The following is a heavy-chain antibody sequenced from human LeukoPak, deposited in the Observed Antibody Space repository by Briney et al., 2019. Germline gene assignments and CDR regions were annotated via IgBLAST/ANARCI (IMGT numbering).Heavy chain of an antibody. CDR3: ARPTVTSYNWFDP. CDR2: ISSSSSTI. CDR1: GFTFSSYS. V-gene: IGHV3-48*01. D-gene: IGHD4-17*01. Sequence: GGSLRLSCAASGFTFSSYSMNWVRQAPGKGLEWVSYISSSSSTIYYADSVKGRFTISRDNAKNSLYLQMNSLRAEDTAVYYCARPTVTSYNWFDPWGQGTLVTVSS. J-gene: IGHJ5*02.